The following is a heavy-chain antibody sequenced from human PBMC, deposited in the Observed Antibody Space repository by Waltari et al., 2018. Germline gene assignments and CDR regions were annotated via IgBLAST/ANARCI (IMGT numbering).Heavy chain of an antibody. CDR2: IKQDGREK. Sequence: EVQLVESGGGLVQPGGSLRLSCAASGFTFSSYWMSWVRQAPGKGLEWVANIKQDGREKYYVDPVKGRFTISRDNAKNSLYLQMNSLRAEDTAVYYCARIKSFGYYYDSSGNFDYWGQGTLVTVSS. V-gene: IGHV3-7*01. D-gene: IGHD3-22*01. CDR3: ARIKSFGYYYDSSGNFDY. J-gene: IGHJ4*02. CDR1: GFTFSSYW.